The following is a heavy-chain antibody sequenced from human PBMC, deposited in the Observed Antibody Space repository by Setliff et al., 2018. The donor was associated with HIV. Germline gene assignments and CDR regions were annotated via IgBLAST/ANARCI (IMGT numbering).Heavy chain of an antibody. CDR2: IIPILGIA. V-gene: IGHV1-69*02. J-gene: IGHJ6*03. Sequence: SVKVSCKASGGTFSSYTISWVRQAPGQGLEWMGRIIPILGIANYAQKFQGRVTITADKSTSTAYMELSSLRSEDTAVYYCARAGDGYNSDYYYYYMDVWGKGTTVTVPS. CDR1: GGTFSSYT. D-gene: IGHD5-12*01. CDR3: ARAGDGYNSDYYYYYMDV.